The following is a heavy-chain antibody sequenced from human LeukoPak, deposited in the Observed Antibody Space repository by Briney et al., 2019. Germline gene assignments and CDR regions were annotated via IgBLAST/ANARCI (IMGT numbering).Heavy chain of an antibody. J-gene: IGHJ3*02. Sequence: SETLSLTCTVSGGSISSYYWSWIRQPPGKGLEWIGYIYYSGSTNYNPSLKSRVTISVDTSKNQFSLKLSSVTAADTAVYYCAKSGYDSSGSLAFDIWGQGTMVTVSS. CDR2: IYYSGST. CDR1: GGSISSYY. V-gene: IGHV4-59*01. D-gene: IGHD3-22*01. CDR3: AKSGYDSSGSLAFDI.